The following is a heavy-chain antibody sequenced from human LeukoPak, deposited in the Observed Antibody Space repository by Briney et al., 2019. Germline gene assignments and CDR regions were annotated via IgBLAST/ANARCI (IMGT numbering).Heavy chain of an antibody. V-gene: IGHV3-66*02. CDR3: ARDQSANDSSGYYFDY. CDR2: IYSGGST. CDR1: GFTVSSNY. D-gene: IGHD3-22*01. J-gene: IGHJ4*02. Sequence: GGSLRLSCAASGFTVSSNYMSWVRQAPGKGLEGVSVIYSGGSTYYADSVKGRFTISRDNSKNTLHLQMNSLRAEDTAVYYCARDQSANDSSGYYFDYWGQGTLVTVSS.